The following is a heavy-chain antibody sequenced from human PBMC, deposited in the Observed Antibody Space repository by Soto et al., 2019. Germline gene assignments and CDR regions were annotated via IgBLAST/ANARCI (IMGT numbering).Heavy chain of an antibody. CDR2: IIPIFDTI. J-gene: IGHJ4*02. CDR3: ASPLKWSGYYIAFDY. D-gene: IGHD3-3*01. V-gene: IGHV1-69*01. CDR1: GATFSSFA. Sequence: QVQLLQSGAEVKKPGSSVKVSCKASGATFSSFAFSWVRQAPGQGLEWMGVIIPIFDTINYAQKFQGRITITADESTRTAYMELSSLTSVDAAVYYCASPLKWSGYYIAFDYWGQGTLVIVSS.